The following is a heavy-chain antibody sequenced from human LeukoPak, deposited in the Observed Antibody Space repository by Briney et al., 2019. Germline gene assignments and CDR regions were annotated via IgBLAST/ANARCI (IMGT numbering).Heavy chain of an antibody. D-gene: IGHD1-26*01. Sequence: ASVKVSCKASGYTFTSYGISWVRQAPGQGLEWMGWISAYNGSTNYAQKLQGRVTMTTDTSTSTAYMELRSLRPDDTAVYYCARVRVGATDFDYWGQGTLVTVSS. CDR1: GYTFTSYG. V-gene: IGHV1-18*01. J-gene: IGHJ4*02. CDR2: ISAYNGST. CDR3: ARVRVGATDFDY.